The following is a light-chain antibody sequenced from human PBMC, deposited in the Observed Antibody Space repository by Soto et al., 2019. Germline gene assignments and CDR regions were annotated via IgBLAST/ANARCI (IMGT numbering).Light chain of an antibody. Sequence: EIVMTQSPATLSVSPGERATLSCRASQSISNNLAWYQQKPGQAPRLLIYGASNWATGIPARFSGSGSGTEFTLTINSLQSEDFAVYYCQQYNNWPRTFGQGSKVEI. J-gene: IGKJ1*01. V-gene: IGKV3-15*01. CDR3: QQYNNWPRT. CDR2: GAS. CDR1: QSISNN.